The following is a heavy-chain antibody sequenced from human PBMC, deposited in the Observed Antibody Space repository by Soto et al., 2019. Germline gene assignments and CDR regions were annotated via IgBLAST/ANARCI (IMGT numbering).Heavy chain of an antibody. CDR2: INAGNGNT. J-gene: IGHJ5*02. CDR1: GYTFTSYA. CDR3: ARGPLYYAILTGYLWWFDP. D-gene: IGHD3-9*01. Sequence: ASVKVSCKASGYTFTSYAMHWVRQAPGQRLEWMGWINAGNGNTKYSQKFQGRVTITRDTSASTAYMELSSLRSEDTAVYYCARGPLYYAILTGYLWWFDPWGQGTLVTVSS. V-gene: IGHV1-3*01.